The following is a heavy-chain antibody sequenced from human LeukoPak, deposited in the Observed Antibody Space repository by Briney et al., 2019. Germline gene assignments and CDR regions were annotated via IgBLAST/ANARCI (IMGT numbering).Heavy chain of an antibody. CDR1: GGSISSNNW. J-gene: IGHJ4*02. CDR2: IYHGGNT. D-gene: IGHD5-24*01. V-gene: IGHV4-4*02. CDR3: TSNGAYNLNN. Sequence: PSETLSLTCAVSGGSISSNNWWSWVRQPPGKGLEWIGEIYHGGNTNYNPSLKSRVSISIDKSKNQLSLILSSVTAADTAIYYCTSNGAYNLNNWGQGTLVTVSS.